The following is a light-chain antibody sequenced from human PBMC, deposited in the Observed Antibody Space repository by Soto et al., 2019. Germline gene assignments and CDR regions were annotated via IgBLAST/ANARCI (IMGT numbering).Light chain of an antibody. V-gene: IGKV1-5*03. J-gene: IGKJ1*01. CDR1: QTISSW. CDR3: QQYGSSGT. Sequence: DIQMTQSPATLSASLRDRVTITCRASQTISSWLAWFQQRPGRAPKFFIYKASSLKNGVPLRLSGSGSGTEFTLNISRLEPEDFAVYYCQQYGSSGTFGQGTKVDIK. CDR2: KAS.